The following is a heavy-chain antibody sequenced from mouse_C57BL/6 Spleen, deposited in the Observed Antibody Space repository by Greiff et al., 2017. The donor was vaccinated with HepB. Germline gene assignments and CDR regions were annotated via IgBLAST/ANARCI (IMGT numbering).Heavy chain of an antibody. D-gene: IGHD3-2*02. V-gene: IGHV5-16*01. CDR3: ARYGSDSSGYVWYFDV. CDR2: INYDGSST. CDR1: GFTFSDYY. Sequence: EVKLVESEGGLVQPGSSMKLSCTASGFTFSDYYMAWVRQVPEKGLEWVANINYDGSSTYYLDSLKSRFIISRDNAKNILYLQMSSLKSEDTATYYCARYGSDSSGYVWYFDVWGTGTTVTVSS. J-gene: IGHJ1*03.